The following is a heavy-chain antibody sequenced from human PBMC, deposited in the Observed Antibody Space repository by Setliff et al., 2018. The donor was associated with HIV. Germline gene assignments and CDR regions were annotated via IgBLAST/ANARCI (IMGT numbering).Heavy chain of an antibody. CDR2: VHSPGTT. J-gene: IGHJ3*01. Sequence: TLSLTCTVPGGSFSTYYWSWIRQPAGEGPEYIWRVHSPGTTIYNPSLKSLVTMSVDASKNQLSLKLRSVTAADTAVYYCALARITMIGGRLEPYAFDRWGQGTKVTVSS. CDR3: ALARITMIGGRLEPYAFDR. V-gene: IGHV4-4*07. CDR1: GGSFSTYY. D-gene: IGHD3-10*01.